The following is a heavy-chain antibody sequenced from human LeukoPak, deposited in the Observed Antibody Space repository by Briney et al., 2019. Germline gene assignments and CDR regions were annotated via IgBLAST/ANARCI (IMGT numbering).Heavy chain of an antibody. CDR1: GGSISSSSYY. CDR3: ARRVREYCGGDCYPGAFDI. Sequence: SETLSLTCTVSGGSISSSSYYWGWIRQPPGKGLEWIGSIYYSGSTFYNPSLKSRVTISVDTSKNQFSLKLSSVTAADTAVYYCARRVREYCGGDCYPGAFDIWGQGTMVTVSS. J-gene: IGHJ3*02. D-gene: IGHD2-21*02. CDR2: IYYSGST. V-gene: IGHV4-39*01.